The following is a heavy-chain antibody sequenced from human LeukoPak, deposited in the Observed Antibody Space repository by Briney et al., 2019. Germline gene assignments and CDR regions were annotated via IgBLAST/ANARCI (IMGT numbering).Heavy chain of an antibody. CDR3: ARHPPSRGYDLTHFDY. J-gene: IGHJ4*02. D-gene: IGHD5-12*01. CDR2: IYYSGST. V-gene: IGHV4-59*08. CDR1: GGSISSYY. Sequence: SETLSLTCTVSGGSISSYYWSWIRQPPGKGLEWIGYIYYSGSTNYNPSLKSRVTISVDTSKNQFSLKLSSVTAADTAVYYCARHPPSRGYDLTHFDYWGQGTLVTVSS.